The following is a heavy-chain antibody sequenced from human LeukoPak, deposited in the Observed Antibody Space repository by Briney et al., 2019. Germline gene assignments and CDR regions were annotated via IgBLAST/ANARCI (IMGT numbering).Heavy chain of an antibody. V-gene: IGHV3-30*18. J-gene: IGHJ4*02. Sequence: GGSLRLSCAASGFSFSTYGMHWVRQAPGKGLEWVAVISHDGKVKYYADCAKGRFTVSRDNSKNTLYLQMNSLRAEDTAVYYCAKEDLTYRSGWYWACWGQGTLVTVSS. CDR1: GFSFSTYG. CDR3: AKEDLTYRSGWYWAC. CDR2: ISHDGKVK. D-gene: IGHD6-19*01.